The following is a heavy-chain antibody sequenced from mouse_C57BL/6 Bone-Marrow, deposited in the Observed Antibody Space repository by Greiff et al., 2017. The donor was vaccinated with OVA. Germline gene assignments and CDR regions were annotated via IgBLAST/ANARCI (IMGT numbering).Heavy chain of an antibody. V-gene: IGHV1-22*01. CDR2: INPYDGGT. J-gene: IGHJ3*01. Sequence: EVKLVESGAELVKPGASVKMSCKASGYTFTDYNMHWVKQSHGKSLEWIGNINPYDGGTSYNQKFKGKATLTVNKSSSTAYMKLRSLTSEDSAVYYYAGRDGYDYAWFAYWGQGTLVTVSA. D-gene: IGHD2-4*01. CDR3: AGRDGYDYAWFAY. CDR1: GYTFTDYN.